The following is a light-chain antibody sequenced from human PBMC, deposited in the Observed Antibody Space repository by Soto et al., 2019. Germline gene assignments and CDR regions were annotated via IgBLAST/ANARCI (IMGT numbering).Light chain of an antibody. V-gene: IGLV4-69*01. J-gene: IGLJ2*01. Sequence: QSVLTQSPSASASLGASVKLTCTLSSGHSSYAIAWHQQQREKGPRYLMKLNSDGSHSKGDGFPDRFSGSSSGAERYLTISSLQPEDEADYYCQTWGTGGVVFGGGTKLTVL. CDR2: LNSDGSH. CDR1: SGHSSYA. CDR3: QTWGTGGVV.